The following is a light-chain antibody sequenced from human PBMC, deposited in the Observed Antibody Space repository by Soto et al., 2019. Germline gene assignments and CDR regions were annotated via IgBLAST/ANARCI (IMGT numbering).Light chain of an antibody. Sequence: DIPMTQSPPSLSASVGDRVTITCRASQGIGNSLAWYQQKPGTVPKLLIYSASTLQSGVPSRFSGSGSGTDFPLTISSLQPEDVAAYYCQKYNTVPATFGQGTRLEIK. CDR1: QGIGNS. V-gene: IGKV1-27*01. CDR3: QKYNTVPAT. J-gene: IGKJ5*01. CDR2: SAS.